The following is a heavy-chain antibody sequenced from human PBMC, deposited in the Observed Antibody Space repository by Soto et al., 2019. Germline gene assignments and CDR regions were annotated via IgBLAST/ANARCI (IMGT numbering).Heavy chain of an antibody. CDR3: AKDPSYDFWGGDGFDP. J-gene: IGHJ5*02. Sequence: GRSLRLSCAASGFSFRSYAMSWVRQAPGKGLEWVSAISGRGDSRYYADSVKCRFTISRDNSKNTLNLQMSGLRADDPAVYYCAKDPSYDFWGGDGFDPWGQGTLVTVSS. D-gene: IGHD3-3*01. V-gene: IGHV3-23*01. CDR2: ISGRGDSR. CDR1: GFSFRSYA.